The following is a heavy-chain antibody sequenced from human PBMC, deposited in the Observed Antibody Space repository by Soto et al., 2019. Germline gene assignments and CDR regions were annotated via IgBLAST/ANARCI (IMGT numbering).Heavy chain of an antibody. D-gene: IGHD4-17*01. V-gene: IGHV4-39*01. J-gene: IGHJ6*01. CDR3: AITLRGNYFGMDV. Sequence: SETLAVTCTASGGSISSSTYYWGWIRQPPGKGLEWIGSFYYSGSTDYNPSLKSRVTISVDTSKNQFSLNLSSVTAADTGVYYCAITLRGNYFGMDVWGHGTSVTVSS. CDR1: GGSISSSTYY. CDR2: FYYSGST.